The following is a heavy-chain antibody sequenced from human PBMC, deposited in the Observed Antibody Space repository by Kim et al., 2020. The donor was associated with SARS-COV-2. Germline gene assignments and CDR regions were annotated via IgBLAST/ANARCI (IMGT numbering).Heavy chain of an antibody. V-gene: IGHV3-7*01. CDR1: GFTFTTFW. J-gene: IGHJ4*02. D-gene: IGHD7-27*01. CDR2: INQDGTEK. Sequence: GGSLRLSCAASGFTFTTFWMSWVRQAPGKGLEWVANINQDGTEKKYLDSVKGRFTISRDNAKNSVYLQMNSLRVEDRAVYYCARDAWAQRGTDGFDHGGQGTLVTVSS. CDR3: ARDAWAQRGTDGFDH.